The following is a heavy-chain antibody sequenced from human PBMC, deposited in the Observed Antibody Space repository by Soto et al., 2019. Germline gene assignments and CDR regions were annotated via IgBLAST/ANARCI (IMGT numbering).Heavy chain of an antibody. CDR3: ARARRVGATYYFDY. CDR1: GCSIRSSSYY. V-gene: IGHV4-39*07. J-gene: IGHJ4*02. D-gene: IGHD1-26*01. CDR2: IYYSGST. Sequence: PSETLSLTCPVSGCSIRSSSYYWGWIRQPPGKGLEWIGSIYYSGSTYYNPSLKSRVTISVDTSKNQFSLKLSSVTAADTAVYYCARARRVGATYYFDYWGQGTLVTVSS.